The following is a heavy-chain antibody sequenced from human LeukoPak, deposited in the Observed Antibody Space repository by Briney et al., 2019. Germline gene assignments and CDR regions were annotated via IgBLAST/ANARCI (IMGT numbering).Heavy chain of an antibody. J-gene: IGHJ6*02. D-gene: IGHD6-13*01. CDR1: GYTFTSYD. CDR3: ARSSSSFYYYYYGMDV. V-gene: IGHV1-8*01. Sequence: ASVKVSCKASGYTFTSYDINWVRQATGQGLEWMGWMNPNSGNTGYAQKFQGRVTKTRNTSISTAYMELSSLRSEDTAVYYCARSSSSFYYYYYGMDVWGQGTTVTVSS. CDR2: MNPNSGNT.